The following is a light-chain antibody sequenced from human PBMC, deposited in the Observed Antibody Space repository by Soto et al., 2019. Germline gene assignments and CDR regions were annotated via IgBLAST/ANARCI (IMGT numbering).Light chain of an antibody. V-gene: IGKV3D-15*01. CDR2: AAS. J-gene: IGKJ1*01. CDR1: QTIISY. CDR3: QQYYNRPRT. Sequence: QSPDAMSLSPGESATLFCRASQTIISYLAWYQQRPGQAPSLLIYAASTRHSGVPSRFSGSGSGTEFTLTISSLQSEDFAIYYCQQYYNRPRTFGQGTKVDIK.